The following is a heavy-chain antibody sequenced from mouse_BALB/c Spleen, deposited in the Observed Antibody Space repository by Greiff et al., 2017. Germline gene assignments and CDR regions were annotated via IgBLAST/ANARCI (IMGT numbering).Heavy chain of an antibody. CDR1: GFSLTSYG. CDR2: IWAGGST. J-gene: IGHJ3*01. V-gene: IGHV2-9*02. Sequence: QVQLKESGPGLVAPSQSLSITCTVSGFSLTSYGVHWVRQPPGKGLEWLGVIWAGGSTNYNSALMSRLSISKDNSKSQVFLKMNSLQTDDTAMYYCAAHYYGSSYGFAYWGQGTLVTVSA. D-gene: IGHD1-1*01. CDR3: AAHYYGSSYGFAY.